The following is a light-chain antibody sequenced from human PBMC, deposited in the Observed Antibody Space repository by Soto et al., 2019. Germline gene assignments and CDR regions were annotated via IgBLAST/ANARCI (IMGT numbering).Light chain of an antibody. V-gene: IGLV2-8*01. CDR3: SSYAGSNNYV. CDR2: EVN. J-gene: IGLJ1*01. Sequence: QSALTQPPSAAGSPGQSVTISCTGTSSDIGGYNYVSWYQQHPGNGPKLMIYEVNKRPSGVPDRFSGSKSGNTASLTVAGLHAEVEADYYCSSYAGSNNYVFGTGTKLTVL. CDR1: SSDIGGYNY.